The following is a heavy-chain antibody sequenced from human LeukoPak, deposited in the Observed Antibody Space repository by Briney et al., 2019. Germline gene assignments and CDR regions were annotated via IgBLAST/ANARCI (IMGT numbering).Heavy chain of an antibody. J-gene: IGHJ4*02. CDR2: LYSDGST. CDR3: ARDSSSFPNYFDY. CDR1: GFTFSKYW. Sequence: GGSLRLSCAASGFTFSKYWMLWVRQAPGKGLEWVSLLYSDGSTFYADSVKGRFTISRDNSKSTLYLQMNRLRAEDTAVYYCARDSSSFPNYFDYWGQGTLVTVSS. D-gene: IGHD2/OR15-2a*01. V-gene: IGHV3-53*01.